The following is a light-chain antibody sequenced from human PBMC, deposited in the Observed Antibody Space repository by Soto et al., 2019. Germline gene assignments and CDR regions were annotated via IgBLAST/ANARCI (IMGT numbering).Light chain of an antibody. Sequence: DIQMTQSPSSLSASVGDRVTITCRASQVIGNFLAWYQHKPGKVPKLLIYAASTLQSGVPSRFSGSGSGTEFTLTISSLQPEDVATYYCQKYKSAPSLTFGGGTKVEIK. V-gene: IGKV1-27*01. J-gene: IGKJ4*01. CDR3: QKYKSAPSLT. CDR1: QVIGNF. CDR2: AAS.